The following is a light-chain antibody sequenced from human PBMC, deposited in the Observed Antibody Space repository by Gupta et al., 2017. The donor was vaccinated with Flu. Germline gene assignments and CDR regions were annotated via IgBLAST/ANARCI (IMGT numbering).Light chain of an antibody. CDR3: ASYTTTSTWL. CDR2: EVT. V-gene: IGLV2-14*01. Sequence: QSTLTQPASMSGSPGQSITISCTGTSSDVGGYSYVSWYQQHPGKAPKLMIYEVTDRPSGISNRFSGSKSGNTASLTISGLQAEDEADYFCASYTTTSTWLFGGGTKLTVL. J-gene: IGLJ3*02. CDR1: SSDVGGYSY.